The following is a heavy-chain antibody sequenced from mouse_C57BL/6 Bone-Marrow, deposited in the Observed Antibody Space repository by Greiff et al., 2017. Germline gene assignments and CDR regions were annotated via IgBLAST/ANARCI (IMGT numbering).Heavy chain of an antibody. Sequence: VQLVESGAELVRPGASVTLSCKASGYTFTDYEMHWVKQTPVHGLEWIGAIDPETGGTAYNQKFKGKAILTADKSSSTAYMELRSLTSEDSAVYYCTRGEYYGRRRYFDYWGQGTTLTVSS. CDR3: TRGEYYGRRRYFDY. V-gene: IGHV1-15*01. J-gene: IGHJ2*01. D-gene: IGHD1-1*01. CDR2: IDPETGGT. CDR1: GYTFTDYE.